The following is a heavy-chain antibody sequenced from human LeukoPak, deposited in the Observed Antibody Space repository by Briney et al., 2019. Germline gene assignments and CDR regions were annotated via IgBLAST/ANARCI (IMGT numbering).Heavy chain of an antibody. CDR1: GFTFSSYA. CDR2: ISSSSSYI. CDR3: ARDGLADYYGSGSYSAPTS. D-gene: IGHD3-10*01. J-gene: IGHJ4*02. Sequence: NPGGSLRLSCAASGFTFSSYAMSWVRQAPGKGLEWVSSISSSSSYIYYADSVKGRFTISRDNAKNSLYLQMNSLRAEDTAVYYCARDGLADYYGSGSYSAPTSWGQGTLVTVSS. V-gene: IGHV3-21*01.